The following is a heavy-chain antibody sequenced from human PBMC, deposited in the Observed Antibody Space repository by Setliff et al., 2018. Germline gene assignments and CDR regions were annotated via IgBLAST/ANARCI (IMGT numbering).Heavy chain of an antibody. CDR3: ARDFHSSSSGGFYYYYYYMDF. CDR1: GGAISSGSYY. CDR2: IYSSGST. D-gene: IGHD6-6*01. V-gene: IGHV4-61*09. Sequence: KTSETLSLTCTVSGGAISSGSYYWSWIRQPAGKGLEWIGHIYSSGSTNYNPSLKSRVTISVDRSKNQFSLKLSPVIAADTAVYYCARDFHSSSSGGFYYYYYYMDFLRKVTTVIFSS. J-gene: IGHJ6*03.